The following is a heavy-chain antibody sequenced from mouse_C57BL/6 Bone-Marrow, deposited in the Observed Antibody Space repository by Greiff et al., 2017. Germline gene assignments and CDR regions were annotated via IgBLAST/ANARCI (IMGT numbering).Heavy chain of an antibody. CDR3: ARSWAWFAY. CDR1: GYTFTSYT. J-gene: IGHJ3*01. V-gene: IGHV1-4*01. Sequence: QVQLKHSGAELARPGASVKMSCKASGYTFTSYTMHWVKQRPGQGLEWIGYINPSSGYTKYNQKFKDKATLTADKSSSTAYMQLSSLTSEDSAVYYCARSWAWFAYWGQGTLVTVSA. CDR2: INPSSGYT. D-gene: IGHD4-1*01.